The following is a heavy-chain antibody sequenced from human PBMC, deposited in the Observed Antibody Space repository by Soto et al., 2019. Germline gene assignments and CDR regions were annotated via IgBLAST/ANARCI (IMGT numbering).Heavy chain of an antibody. D-gene: IGHD1-26*01. CDR1: GFTVSSNY. V-gene: IGHV3-66*01. CDR2: IYSGGST. CDR3: ASNSPGSQTFDD. J-gene: IGHJ4*02. Sequence: GGSLRLSCAASGFTVSSNYMSWVRQAPGKGLEWVSVIYSGGSTYYADSVKGRFTIPRDNSKNTLYLQMNSLRAEDTAVYYCASNSPGSQTFDDWGQGTLVTVSS.